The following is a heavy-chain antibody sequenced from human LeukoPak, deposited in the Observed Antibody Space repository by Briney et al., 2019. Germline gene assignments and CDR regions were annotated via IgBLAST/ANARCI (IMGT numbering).Heavy chain of an antibody. D-gene: IGHD2-2*01. CDR1: GFTFDDYA. J-gene: IGHJ6*02. Sequence: PGGSLRLSCAASGFTFDDYAMHWVRQAPGKGLEWVSGISWNSGSIGYADSVKGRFTISRDNAKNSLYLQMNSLRAEDTALYYCAKGPMPDVWGQGTTVTVSS. CDR2: ISWNSGSI. V-gene: IGHV3-9*01. CDR3: AKGPMPDV.